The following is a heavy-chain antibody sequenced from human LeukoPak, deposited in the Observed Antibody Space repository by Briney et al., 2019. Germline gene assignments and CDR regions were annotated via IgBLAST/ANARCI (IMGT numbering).Heavy chain of an antibody. CDR1: GVSFSGYY. J-gene: IGHJ4*02. CDR3: ARGIGPTGYSSSWYHDY. D-gene: IGHD6-13*01. Sequence: SETLSLTCAVYGVSFSGYYWSWIRQPPGKGLEWIGEINHSGSTNYNPSLKSRVTISVDTSKNQFSLKLSSVTAADTAVYYCARGIGPTGYSSSWYHDYWGQGTLVTVSS. V-gene: IGHV4-34*01. CDR2: INHSGST.